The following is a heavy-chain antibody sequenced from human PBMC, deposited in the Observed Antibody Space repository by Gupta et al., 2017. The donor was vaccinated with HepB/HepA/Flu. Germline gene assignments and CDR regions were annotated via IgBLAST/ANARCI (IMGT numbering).Heavy chain of an antibody. V-gene: IGHV4-59*01. D-gene: IGHD1-26*01. CDR3: ARYTKVGALNYFDY. Sequence: NYNPSLKSRVTISVDTSKNQFSLKLSSVTAADTAVYYCARYTKVGALNYFDYWGQGTLVTVSS. J-gene: IGHJ4*02.